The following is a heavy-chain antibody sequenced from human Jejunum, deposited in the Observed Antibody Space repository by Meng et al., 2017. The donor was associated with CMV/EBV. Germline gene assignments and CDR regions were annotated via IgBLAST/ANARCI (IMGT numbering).Heavy chain of an antibody. J-gene: IGHJ6*02. CDR3: ARDMCTTTSCYGRLNYYYYAMDV. V-gene: IGHV3-21*06. D-gene: IGHD2-2*01. Sequence: WVRRAPGKGLEWVSSVGSGSCYIYYADAMKGRFTISRDNAENSLYLQMNSLRAEDTAMYFCARDMCTTTSCYGRLNYYYYAMDVWGQGTTVTVSS. CDR2: VGSGSCYI.